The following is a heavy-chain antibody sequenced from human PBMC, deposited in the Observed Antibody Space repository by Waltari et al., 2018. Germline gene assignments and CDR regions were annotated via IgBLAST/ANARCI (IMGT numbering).Heavy chain of an antibody. CDR3: ARGGQWKFDY. J-gene: IGHJ4*02. CDR1: GGSFSGYY. D-gene: IGHD6-19*01. V-gene: IGHV4-34*01. CDR2: INHSGCT. Sequence: QVQLQQWGAGLLKPSETLSLTCVVYGGSFSGYYWSWIRQSPGKGLGWIGEINHSGCTNYHPSLKSRVTISVDTSKNPFSLKVSSVTAADTAVYYCARGGQWKFDYWGQGTLVTVSS.